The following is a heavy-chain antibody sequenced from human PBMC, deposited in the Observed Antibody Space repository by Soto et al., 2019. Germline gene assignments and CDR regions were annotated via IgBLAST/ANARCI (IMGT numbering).Heavy chain of an antibody. V-gene: IGHV4-59*08. J-gene: IGHJ4*02. CDR2: IYYSGST. D-gene: IGHD3-16*01. CDR1: GGSISSYY. CDR3: AGRYVGALVY. Sequence: QVQLQESGPGLVKPSETLSLTCTVSGGSISSYYWRWIRQPPGKGLEWIGYIYYSGSTNYNPSLRCRVTIGVATSTNQFSLKLSSVTAAETAVYYCAGRYVGALVYWGQGTLVTVSS.